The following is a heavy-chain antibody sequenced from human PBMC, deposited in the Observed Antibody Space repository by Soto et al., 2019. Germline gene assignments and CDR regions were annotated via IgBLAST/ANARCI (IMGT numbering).Heavy chain of an antibody. CDR1: GYTFTSSG. V-gene: IGHV1-18*01. D-gene: IGHD3-22*01. CDR2: ISAHTGSS. Sequence: SVKVSCKASGYTFTSSGMSWVRQAPGQGLEWMGWISAHTGSSEYAQRFQGRVTMTTDRSTSTAYMELRSLRSDDTAVYYCARAFFYQGSDSRGYSFDACDCWGPGKLVTVS. CDR3: ARAFFYQGSDSRGYSFDACDC. J-gene: IGHJ3*01.